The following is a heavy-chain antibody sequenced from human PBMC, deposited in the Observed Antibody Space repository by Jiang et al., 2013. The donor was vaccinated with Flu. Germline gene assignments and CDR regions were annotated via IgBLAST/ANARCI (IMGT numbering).Heavy chain of an antibody. CDR3: ARSLVDVLTRAGPIDY. CDR1: GYTFTGYY. V-gene: IGHV1-2*02. Sequence: GAEVKKPGASLIVSCKASGYTFTGYYIHWVRQAPGQGLEWMGWINPNSGGTKYVQQFQGRVTMTRDTSITTVYMELSNLRSDDTAVYYCARSLVDVLTRAGPIDYWGQGTLVTVSS. CDR2: INPNSGGT. J-gene: IGHJ4*02. D-gene: IGHD3-9*01.